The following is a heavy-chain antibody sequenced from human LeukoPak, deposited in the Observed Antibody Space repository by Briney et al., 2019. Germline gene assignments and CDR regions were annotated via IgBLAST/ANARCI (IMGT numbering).Heavy chain of an antibody. D-gene: IGHD3-9*01. CDR3: ARFTGYLYFDY. CDR2: INHSGIT. V-gene: IGHV4-34*01. Sequence: KPSETLSLTCDVYDGSFSGFFCGWIRQPPGQGLEWIGEINHSGITNYNPSLKSRVTMSVDTSKNQFSLKLSSVTTADTAVYFCARFTGYLYFDYWGQGTLVTVSS. CDR1: DGSFSGFF. J-gene: IGHJ4*02.